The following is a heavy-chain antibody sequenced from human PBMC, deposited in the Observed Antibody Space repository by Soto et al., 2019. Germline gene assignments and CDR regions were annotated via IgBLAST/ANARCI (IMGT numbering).Heavy chain of an antibody. Sequence: QVQLVQSGAEVKKPGASVKVSCKASGYTFTSQYMHWVRQAPGQGLEWMAMINPNGGSTTYAQRYQGGVTLTRATSTSTVYMELSSLRSDDTAVYFCCRDVGGWGEGTRVTVSS. V-gene: IGHV1-46*03. CDR1: GYTFTSQY. CDR3: CRDVGG. J-gene: IGHJ4*02. CDR2: INPNGGST. D-gene: IGHD3-3*01.